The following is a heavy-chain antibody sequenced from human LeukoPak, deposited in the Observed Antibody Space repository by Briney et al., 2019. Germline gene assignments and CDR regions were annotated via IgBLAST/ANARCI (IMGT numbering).Heavy chain of an antibody. D-gene: IGHD1-26*01. CDR2: IFPSGRV. CDR3: ARGSYYDTHFF. V-gene: IGHV4-4*07. J-gene: IGHJ6*04. CDR1: GGSLNNYY. Sequence: SETLSLTCTVSGGSLNNYYWSWIRQPAGKALQWVGRIFPSGRVNYNPSLESRVTMSIDTSKSQFSVTWTSVTAADTAVYYCARGSYYDTHFFWGKGTTVTVSS.